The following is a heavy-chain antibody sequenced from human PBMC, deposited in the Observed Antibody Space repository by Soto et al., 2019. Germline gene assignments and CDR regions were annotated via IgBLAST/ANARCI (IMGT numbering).Heavy chain of an antibody. CDR3: ARASRVVVALDY. CDR2: ARTKANSYTT. CDR1: GFTFSDHY. V-gene: IGHV3-72*01. J-gene: IGHJ4*02. Sequence: PGGSLRLSCAASGFTFSDHYMDWVRQAPGKGLEWVGRARTKANSYTTEYAASVKGRFTISRDDSNNSLYLQMNSLKTDDTAVYYCARASRVVVALDYWGQGALVTVSS. D-gene: IGHD5-12*01.